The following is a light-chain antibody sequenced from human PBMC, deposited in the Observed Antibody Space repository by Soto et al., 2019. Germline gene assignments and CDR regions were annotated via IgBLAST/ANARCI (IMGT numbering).Light chain of an antibody. CDR2: EVS. CDR3: SSYTSSSNSYV. J-gene: IGLJ1*01. CDR1: SSDVGGYNY. V-gene: IGLV2-14*01. Sequence: QSALTQPASVSGSPGQSITISCTGTSSDVGGYNYVSWYQQHPGKAPKLMISEVSNRPSGVSNRFSGSKSGNTASLTISGLQAEDEADYYCSSYTSSSNSYVFGSGTKVTVL.